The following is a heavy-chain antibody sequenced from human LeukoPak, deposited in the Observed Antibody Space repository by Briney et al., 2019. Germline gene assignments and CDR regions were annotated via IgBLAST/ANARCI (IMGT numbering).Heavy chain of an antibody. Sequence: PGGSLRLSCAGSGFTFSDYYMSWIRQAPGKGLEWVSYISSSDSTIYYADSVKGRFTISRDNAKNSLYLQINSLGTEDTAVYYCARDDYGGTNYWGQGTLVTVSS. V-gene: IGHV3-11*04. CDR3: ARDDYGGTNY. J-gene: IGHJ4*02. CDR2: ISSSDSTI. D-gene: IGHD4/OR15-4a*01. CDR1: GFTFSDYY.